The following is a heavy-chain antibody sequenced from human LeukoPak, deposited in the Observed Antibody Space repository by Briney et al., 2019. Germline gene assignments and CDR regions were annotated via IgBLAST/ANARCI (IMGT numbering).Heavy chain of an antibody. CDR1: GGSLSGHY. J-gene: IGHJ4*02. CDR2: INHSGSA. CDR3: ARGQPPYSDGSAYYAGGFYYFDR. V-gene: IGHV4-34*01. D-gene: IGHD3-22*01. Sequence: SETLSLTCGVYGGSLSGHYWTWIRQTTGKGLEWIGEINHSGSAKYNPSLKSRVSISVTLPKNQFSLDLTSVTAADTAVYYCARGQPPYSDGSAYYAGGFYYFDRWGQGTLVTVSS.